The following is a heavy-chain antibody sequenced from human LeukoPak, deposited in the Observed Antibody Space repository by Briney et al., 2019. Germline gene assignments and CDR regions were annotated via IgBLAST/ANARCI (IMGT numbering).Heavy chain of an antibody. CDR1: GFTFSSYE. J-gene: IGHJ4*02. V-gene: IGHV3-48*03. D-gene: IGHD6-19*01. CDR3: AREVGAVAGIDY. Sequence: PGGSLRLSCAASGFTFSSYEMNWVRQAPGKGLEWVSYISSSGSTIYYADSVKGRFTISRDNAKNSLYLQMNSLRAEDTAVYYCAREVGAVAGIDYWGQGTLVTVSS. CDR2: ISSSGSTI.